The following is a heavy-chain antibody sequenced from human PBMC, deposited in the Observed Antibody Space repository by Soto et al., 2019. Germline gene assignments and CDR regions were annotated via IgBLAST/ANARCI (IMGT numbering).Heavy chain of an antibody. CDR2: ISSTGRTI. V-gene: IGHV3-11*01. CDR3: ARSYSSGWEFDY. D-gene: IGHD6-19*01. Sequence: GGSLRLSCGASGFTFSNYYMSWIRQAPGKGLEWVSYISSTGRTIYYADSVKGRFTVSRDNAQNSLSLKLNSLRVEDTAVYYCARSYSSGWEFDYWGQGTQVTVS. CDR1: GFTFSNYY. J-gene: IGHJ4*02.